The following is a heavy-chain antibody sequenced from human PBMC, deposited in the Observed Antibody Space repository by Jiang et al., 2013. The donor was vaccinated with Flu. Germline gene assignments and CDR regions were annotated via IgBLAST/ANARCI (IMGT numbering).Heavy chain of an antibody. D-gene: IGHD6-13*01. CDR1: GFTFSSYA. Sequence: CAASGFTFSSYAMSWVRQAPGKGLEWVSAISGSGGSTYYADSVKGRFTISRDNSKNTLYLQMNSLRAEDTAVYYCAKKLHSSSWDYFDYWGQEPWSPSPQ. V-gene: IGHV3-23*01. CDR3: AKKLHSSSWDYFDY. J-gene: IGHJ4*01. CDR2: ISGSGGST.